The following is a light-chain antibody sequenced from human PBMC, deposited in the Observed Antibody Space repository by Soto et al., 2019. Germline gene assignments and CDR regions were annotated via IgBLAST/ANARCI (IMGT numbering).Light chain of an antibody. V-gene: IGLV2-14*03. Sequence: QSVRTQPASVSGSPGQSIAISCTGTSSDVDAYNFVSWYQHHPGKAPKLMIFDVGNRPSGVSNRFSGSKSGNTASLTISGLQAEDEADYYCTSYTTSSTYVLGTGTKVTVL. CDR1: SSDVDAYNF. J-gene: IGLJ1*01. CDR2: DVG. CDR3: TSYTTSSTYV.